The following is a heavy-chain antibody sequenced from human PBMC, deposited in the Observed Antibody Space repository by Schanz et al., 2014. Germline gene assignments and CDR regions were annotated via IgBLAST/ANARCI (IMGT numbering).Heavy chain of an antibody. J-gene: IGHJ5*02. V-gene: IGHV4-34*01. CDR3: AISLYCGAACFP. CDR2: INHSGNT. D-gene: IGHD2-21*01. CDR1: GGSFNYY. Sequence: QAQLQQWGAGLLKPSETLSLTCAVYGGSFNYYWSWIRQPPGKGLEWIGEINHSGNTMYNPSLKSRVTMSLDPPKKHSPLKLSSVPAADTAVYYCAISLYCGAACFPWGQGTLVTVSS.